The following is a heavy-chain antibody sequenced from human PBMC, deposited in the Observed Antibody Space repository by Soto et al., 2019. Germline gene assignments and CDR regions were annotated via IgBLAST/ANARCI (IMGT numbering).Heavy chain of an antibody. CDR3: ARDERGYSGYDSHYYYGMDV. V-gene: IGHV1-69*01. J-gene: IGHJ6*02. D-gene: IGHD5-12*01. Sequence: QVQLVQSGAEVRKPGSSVRVSCKASGGSFNRHTISWVRQAPGQGLEWMGGIIPIFGTANYAQKFQGRVTITADESTSTAYMELSSLRSEDTAVYYCARDERGYSGYDSHYYYGMDVWGQGTTVTVSS. CDR2: IIPIFGTA. CDR1: GGSFNRHT.